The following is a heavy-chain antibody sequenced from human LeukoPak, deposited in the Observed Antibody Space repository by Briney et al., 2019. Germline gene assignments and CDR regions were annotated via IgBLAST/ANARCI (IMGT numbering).Heavy chain of an antibody. J-gene: IGHJ4*02. CDR1: GFTFSSYG. D-gene: IGHD2-21*02. CDR3: AKDSGIVVVTFYFDY. V-gene: IGHV3-33*06. CDR2: IWYDGSNK. Sequence: GGSLRLSCAASGFTFSSYGMHWVRQAPGKGLEGVAVIWYDGSNKYYAASVKGRFTISRDNSKNTLYLQMNSLRAEDTAVYYCAKDSGIVVVTFYFDYWGQGTLVTVSS.